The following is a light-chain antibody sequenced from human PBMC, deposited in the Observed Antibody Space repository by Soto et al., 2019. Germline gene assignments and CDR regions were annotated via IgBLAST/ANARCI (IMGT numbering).Light chain of an antibody. CDR1: SSDVGGYNY. CDR3: SSYGGSNNFVL. V-gene: IGLV2-8*01. J-gene: IGLJ2*01. CDR2: GVN. Sequence: QLVLTQPPSASGSLGQSVTISCTGTSSDVGGYNYVSWYQQRPGKAPKLMIYGVNERPSGVPDRFSGSKSGNTASLTVSGLQAEDEADYYCSSYGGSNNFVLFGGGTKLTVL.